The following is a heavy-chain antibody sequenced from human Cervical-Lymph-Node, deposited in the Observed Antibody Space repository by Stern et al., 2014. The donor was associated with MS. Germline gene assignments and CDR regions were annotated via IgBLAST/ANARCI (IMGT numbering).Heavy chain of an antibody. J-gene: IGHJ1*01. V-gene: IGHV1-69*01. D-gene: IGHD3-22*01. CDR2: LIIIFDTA. CDR3: ARASERSGYYPDYFQY. Sequence: QVQLQQSGPEVKKPGSSVKVSCKASGGTFSNYAISWVRQAPGQGLEWMGGLIIIFDTANYAQKFQGRVTISADESTSTAYMELSSLRSEDTAVYYCARASERSGYYPDYFQYWGQGTPVTVSS. CDR1: GGTFSNYA.